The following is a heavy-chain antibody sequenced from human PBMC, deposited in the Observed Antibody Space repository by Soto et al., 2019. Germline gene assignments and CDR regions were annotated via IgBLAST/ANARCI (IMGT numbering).Heavy chain of an antibody. D-gene: IGHD3-10*01. CDR1: GASTTAYY. J-gene: IGHJ6*02. CDR2: TYYTGKT. V-gene: IGHV4-59*12. Sequence: QVQLQESGPRLAKPSETMSLTCTDYGASTTAYYWNWIRQAPGKVPEWIGYTYYTGKTNYSPSLKGRVTLSADRSKNQFSLQLTSVTAADTAMYYCAARSGRNYFGMDIWGQGTTVTVSS. CDR3: AARSGRNYFGMDI.